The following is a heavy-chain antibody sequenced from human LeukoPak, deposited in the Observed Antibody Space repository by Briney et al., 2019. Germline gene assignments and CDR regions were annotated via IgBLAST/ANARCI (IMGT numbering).Heavy chain of an antibody. CDR1: GFPFSSYW. V-gene: IGHV3-74*01. Sequence: SGGPLRLSCAASGFPFSSYWMHWVRQAQGKGLVWVSSINSDGNSTTYADSGKGRFTISKDNGKNKLYLQMNSLRAEDTAVYYCSRDRPAGREDGMDVWGQGTTVTVSS. J-gene: IGHJ6*02. CDR3: SRDRPAGREDGMDV. CDR2: INSDGNST. D-gene: IGHD6-13*01.